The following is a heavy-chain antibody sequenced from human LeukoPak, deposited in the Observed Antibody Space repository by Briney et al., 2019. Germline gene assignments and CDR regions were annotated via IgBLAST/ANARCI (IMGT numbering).Heavy chain of an antibody. D-gene: IGHD5-18*01. V-gene: IGHV4-59*02. CDR3: ARGNGEYAYGYYFDY. CDR2: MHYSGSA. J-gene: IGHJ4*02. CDR1: GGSVSPYY. Sequence: TAETLTLTCTVSGGSVSPYYWGWIRQPPGKGLEFVWFMHYSGSAKYHPSLKSRVSISLDTSKNQFSLNLSSVTAADTAMYFCARGNGEYAYGYYFDYWGQGSLVTVSS.